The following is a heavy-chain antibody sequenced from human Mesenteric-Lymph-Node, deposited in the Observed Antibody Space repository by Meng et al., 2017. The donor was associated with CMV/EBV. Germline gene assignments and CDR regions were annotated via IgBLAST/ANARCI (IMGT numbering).Heavy chain of an antibody. V-gene: IGHV4-34*01. CDR2: INHSGST. CDR3: ARHQRWLKSEGGFNY. J-gene: IGHJ4*02. Sequence: QGQLQQWGAGLLKPSETLSLNCAVYGGSFSGYYWSWIRQPPGKGLEWIGEINHSGSTNYNPSLKSRVTISVDTSKNQFSLKLSSVTAADTAVYYCARHQRWLKSEGGFNYWGQGTLVTVSS. D-gene: IGHD4-23*01. CDR1: GGSFSGYY.